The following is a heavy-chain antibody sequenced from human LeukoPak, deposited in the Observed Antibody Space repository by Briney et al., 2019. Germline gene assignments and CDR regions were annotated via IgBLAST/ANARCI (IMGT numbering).Heavy chain of an antibody. D-gene: IGHD1-20*01. CDR2: IYTSGST. J-gene: IGHJ4*02. V-gene: IGHV4-4*09. CDR1: GGSISSYY. Sequence: SETLSLTCTVSGGSISSYYWSWIRQPPGKGLEWNGYIYTSGSTNYNPSLKSRVTISVDTSKNQFTLKLSSVTAADTAVYYCARHENNWNFDYWGQGTLVTVSS. CDR3: ARHENNWNFDY.